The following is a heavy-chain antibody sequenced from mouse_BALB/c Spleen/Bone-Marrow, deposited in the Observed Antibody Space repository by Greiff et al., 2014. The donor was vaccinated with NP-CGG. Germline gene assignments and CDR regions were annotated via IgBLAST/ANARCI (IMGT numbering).Heavy chain of an antibody. CDR3: SREGAY. J-gene: IGHJ3*01. V-gene: IGHV1S81*02. CDR1: GYTFTSYY. CDR2: ITPSNGDT. Sequence: VQLKESGAELVKPGASVKLSCKASGYTFTSYYMYWVKQRPGQGLEWIGEITPSNGDTNFNEKFKSKATLTVDKSSSTAYMQLSSLTSEDSAVYYCSREGAYWGQGTLVTVSA.